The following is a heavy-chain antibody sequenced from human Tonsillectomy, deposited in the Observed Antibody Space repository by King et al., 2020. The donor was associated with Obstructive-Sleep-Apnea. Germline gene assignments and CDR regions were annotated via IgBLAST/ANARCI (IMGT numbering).Heavy chain of an antibody. Sequence: QLQESGPGLVKPSETLSLTCTVSGGSISSYYWSWIRQPPGKGLEWIGYIYYSGSTNYNPSLKSRVTISVDTSNNQFSLKLSSVTAADTAVYYCARAYTYQPVDYWGQGTLVTVSS. V-gene: IGHV4-59*01. J-gene: IGHJ4*02. CDR2: IYYSGST. CDR1: GGSISSYY. D-gene: IGHD3-16*01. CDR3: ARAYTYQPVDY.